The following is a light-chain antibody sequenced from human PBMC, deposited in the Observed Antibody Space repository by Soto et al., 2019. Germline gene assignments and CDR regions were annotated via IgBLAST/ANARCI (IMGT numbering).Light chain of an antibody. CDR3: AAWDDSLSGVV. CDR1: SSNIGSYY. CDR2: SNN. J-gene: IGLJ2*01. V-gene: IGLV1-47*02. Sequence: QSVLTQPPSASGTPGQRVTISCSGSSSNIGSYYVYWYQQLPGTAPKLLIYSNNQRPSGVPDRFSCSKSGTSASLAISGLRSEAEADYYCAAWDDSLSGVVFGGGTKLTVL.